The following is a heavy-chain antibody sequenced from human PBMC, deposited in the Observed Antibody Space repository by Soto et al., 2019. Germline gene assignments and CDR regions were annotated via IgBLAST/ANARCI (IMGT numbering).Heavy chain of an antibody. CDR2: IYYSGST. D-gene: IGHD2-15*01. Sequence: PSETLSLTCTVSGGSISSYYWSWIRQPPGKGLEWIGYIYYSGSTNYNPSLKSRVTISVDTSKNQFSLKLSSVTAADTAVYYCTRHYGYCSGGNCYSIAFDIWGQGTMVTVSS. CDR3: TRHYGYCSGGNCYSIAFDI. CDR1: GGSISSYY. V-gene: IGHV4-59*08. J-gene: IGHJ3*02.